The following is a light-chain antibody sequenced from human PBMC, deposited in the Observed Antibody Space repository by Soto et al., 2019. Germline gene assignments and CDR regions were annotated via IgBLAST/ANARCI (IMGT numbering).Light chain of an antibody. J-gene: IGLJ7*01. V-gene: IGLV1-44*01. CDR2: NDD. CDR1: SSNIGISS. CDR3: ASWDDRLKGPV. Sequence: QSVLTQAPSASGTPGQRVTISCSGSSSNIGISSVTWYQQLPGTAPKLLVYNDDHPPSGVPDRFSGSKSGTSASLAIRGLPSEEEADYYWASWDDRLKGPVFGGGTQLTVL.